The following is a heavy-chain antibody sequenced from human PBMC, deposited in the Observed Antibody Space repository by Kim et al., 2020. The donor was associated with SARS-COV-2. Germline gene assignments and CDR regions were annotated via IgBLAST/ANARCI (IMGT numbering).Heavy chain of an antibody. CDR3: ARVHDGSGSYYNPSDYYGMDV. J-gene: IGHJ6*02. Sequence: SETLSLTCTVSGGSISSYYWSWIRQPPGKGLEWIGYIYYSGSTNYNPSLKSRVTISVDTSKNQFSLKLSSVTAADTAVYYCARVHDGSGSYYNPSDYYGMDVWGQGTTVTVSS. V-gene: IGHV4-59*01. D-gene: IGHD3-10*01. CDR2: IYYSGST. CDR1: GGSISSYY.